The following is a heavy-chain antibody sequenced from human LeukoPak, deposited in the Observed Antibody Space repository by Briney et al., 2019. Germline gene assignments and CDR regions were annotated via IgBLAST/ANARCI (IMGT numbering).Heavy chain of an antibody. D-gene: IGHD2-2*03. J-gene: IGHJ4*02. CDR3: AKDGGLWISAHWGDS. V-gene: IGHV3-7*03. Sequence: GGSLRLSCVVSEFNFRNYWMSWVRQTPGKGLEWVANIKQDGSDKYYVDSVKGRFIISRDNAKNSLYLQMNSLRDEDTAVYYCAKDGGLWISAHWGDSWGRGTLVTVSS. CDR1: EFNFRNYW. CDR2: IKQDGSDK.